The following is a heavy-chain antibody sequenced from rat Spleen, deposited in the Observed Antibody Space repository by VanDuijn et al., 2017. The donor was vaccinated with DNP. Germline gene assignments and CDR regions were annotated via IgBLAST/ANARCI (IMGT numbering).Heavy chain of an antibody. CDR1: GFTFSDSN. CDR2: VTYDGTST. J-gene: IGHJ2*01. CDR3: ARQRWYYSGEGMDY. Sequence: EVQLVESGGGLVRPGRSLKLSCATSGFTFSDSNMAWVRQPPKKGLEWVATVTYDGTSTYSRDSVKGRFAISRDNAKSTLYLQMDSLRSEDTATYYCARQRWYYSGEGMDYWGQGVMVTVSS. D-gene: IGHD1-1*01. V-gene: IGHV5S10*01.